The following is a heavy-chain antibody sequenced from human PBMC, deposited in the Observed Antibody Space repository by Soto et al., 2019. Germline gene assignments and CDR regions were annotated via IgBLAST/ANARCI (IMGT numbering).Heavy chain of an antibody. CDR1: GFLFSSYW. V-gene: IGHV3-74*01. Sequence: EVQLVESGGGLVQPGGSLRLSCAASGFLFSSYWMHWVRQAPGRGLVWVSRINSDGSTTDYADSVKGRFTISRDNAKNTLVLQMNSLRAEDTAVYFCARGRPFDYWGQGTLVTVSS. CDR3: ARGRPFDY. J-gene: IGHJ4*02. CDR2: INSDGSTT.